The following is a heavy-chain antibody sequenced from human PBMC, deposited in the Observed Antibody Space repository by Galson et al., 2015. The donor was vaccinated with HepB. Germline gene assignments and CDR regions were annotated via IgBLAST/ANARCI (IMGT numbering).Heavy chain of an antibody. CDR1: GFNFSDYY. V-gene: IGHV3-11*05. CDR3: ARVKMDYFGSGSYPRSFYYNYGMDV. D-gene: IGHD3-10*01. CDR2: IWSRRRHT. J-gene: IGHJ6*02. Sequence: SLRLSCAASGFNFSDYYMRWIRQAPGKGLEWVSYIWSRRRHTNYADSAKGRFTISRDNAKSSLYLQMNSLRAEDTAVYYCARVKMDYFGSGSYPRSFYYNYGMDVWGLGTTVTVSS.